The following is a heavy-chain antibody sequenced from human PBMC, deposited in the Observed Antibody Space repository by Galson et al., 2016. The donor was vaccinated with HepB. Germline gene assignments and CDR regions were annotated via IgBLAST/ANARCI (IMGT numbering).Heavy chain of an antibody. CDR2: VFHTGRT. J-gene: IGHJ4*02. Sequence: SETLSLTCTVSGASINSDFWSWIRQPPGRGLEWIAYVFHTGRTDYSPSLKSRLTITKDTSKNQVVLTMTNMDPVDTATYYCAHGRGYFDYWGQGTLVTVSS. CDR1: GASINSDF. D-gene: IGHD3-10*01. CDR3: AHGRGYFDY. V-gene: IGHV4-59*01.